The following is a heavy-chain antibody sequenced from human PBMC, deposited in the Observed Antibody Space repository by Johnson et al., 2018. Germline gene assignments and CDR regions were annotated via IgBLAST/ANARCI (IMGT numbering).Heavy chain of an antibody. D-gene: IGHD3-10*02. Sequence: VQLVESGGGLVKPGQSLRLSCTASGFRFGDYAMSWFRQAPGNGLEWLGSIRSKASGGTTEHAASVKGRFIISRDDSKNIAYLQMNSLISDDTAVYYCTRDIWGVRAFDIWGQGTYVTVSS. CDR3: TRDIWGVRAFDI. V-gene: IGHV3-49*05. CDR1: GFRFGDYA. CDR2: IRSKASGGTT. J-gene: IGHJ3*02.